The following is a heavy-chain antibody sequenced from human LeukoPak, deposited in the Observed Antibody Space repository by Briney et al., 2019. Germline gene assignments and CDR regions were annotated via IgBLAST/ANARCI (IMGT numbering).Heavy chain of an antibody. D-gene: IGHD2-2*02. V-gene: IGHV3-15*01. CDR3: TTGDCSSTSCYTLDAFDI. CDR2: IKSKTDGGTT. J-gene: IGHJ3*02. Sequence: PGGSLRLSCAASGFTFSNAWMSWVRRAPGKGLEWVGRIKSKTDGGTTDYAAPVKGRFTISRDDSKNTLYLQMNSLKTEDTAVYYCTTGDCSSTSCYTLDAFDIWGQGTMVTVSS. CDR1: GFTFSNAW.